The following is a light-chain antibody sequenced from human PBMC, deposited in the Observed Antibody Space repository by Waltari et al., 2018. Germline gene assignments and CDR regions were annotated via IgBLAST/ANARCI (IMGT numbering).Light chain of an antibody. CDR3: QSADSSGSSPVV. V-gene: IGLV3-25*03. Sequence: SYELTQAPSVSVSPGQTARITCSGDALPKKYAYWYQQKPGQAPVLVIKKDSERPAGIPGRRSGSRSGTTVTLTISGVQAEDEADYYCQSADSSGSSPVVFGGGTKLTVL. CDR2: KDS. CDR1: ALPKKY. J-gene: IGLJ2*01.